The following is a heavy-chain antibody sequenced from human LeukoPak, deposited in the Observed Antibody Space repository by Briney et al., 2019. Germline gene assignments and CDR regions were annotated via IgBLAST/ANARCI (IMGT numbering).Heavy chain of an antibody. D-gene: IGHD5-24*01. Sequence: SETLSLTCTVSGGSITSDAYYWGWIRQPSGKGLEWIASVHYSGATYYNPSLKSRVTISVDTSKNHFSLKLTSVTAADTAVYYCARLRWLQLGYFDYWGQGTLVTVSS. V-gene: IGHV4-39*02. CDR3: ARLRWLQLGYFDY. J-gene: IGHJ4*02. CDR1: GGSITSDAYY. CDR2: VHYSGAT.